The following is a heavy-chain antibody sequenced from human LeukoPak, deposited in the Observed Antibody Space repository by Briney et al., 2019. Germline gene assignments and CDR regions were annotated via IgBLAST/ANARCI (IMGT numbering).Heavy chain of an antibody. V-gene: IGHV3-23*01. CDR2: FSGTGDTT. J-gene: IGHJ5*01. Sequence: GGSLRLSCADSGFIFKNYAMNWVRQAPGKGLEWVSAFSGTGDTTFYADSVKGRFTFSRDSTKNTVDLQMDSLRVDDTAVYYCARGFGGSFDPWGQGTLVTASS. CDR1: GFIFKNYA. D-gene: IGHD3-10*01. CDR3: ARGFGGSFDP.